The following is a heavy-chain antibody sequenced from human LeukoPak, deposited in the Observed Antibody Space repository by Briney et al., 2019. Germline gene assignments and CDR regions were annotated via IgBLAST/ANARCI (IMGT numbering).Heavy chain of an antibody. CDR1: GFTFNRCW. J-gene: IGHJ4*02. CDR2: INPDGRDT. V-gene: IGHV3-7*03. Sequence: GGSLRLSCVVSGFTFNRCWMNWVRQAPGKWLEWVAHINPDGRDTYYVDSVKGRFTISRDFSKNTVFLHMNSLRAEDTAMYYCARGDDSGYYDYFDYWGQGALVTVSS. CDR3: ARGDDSGYYDYFDY. D-gene: IGHD3-22*01.